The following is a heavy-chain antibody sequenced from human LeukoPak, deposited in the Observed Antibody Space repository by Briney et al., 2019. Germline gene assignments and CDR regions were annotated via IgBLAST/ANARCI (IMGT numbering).Heavy chain of an antibody. V-gene: IGHV4-59*12. CDR2: IYYSGST. CDR1: GGSISSYY. CDR3: ARDYSSSWSPYYYYGMDV. Sequence: SETLSLTCTVSGGSISSYYWSWIRQPPGKGLEWIGYIYYSGSTNYNPSLKSRVTISVDTSKNQFSLKLSSVTAADTAVYYCARDYSSSWSPYYYYGMDVWGQGTTVTVSS. D-gene: IGHD6-13*01. J-gene: IGHJ6*02.